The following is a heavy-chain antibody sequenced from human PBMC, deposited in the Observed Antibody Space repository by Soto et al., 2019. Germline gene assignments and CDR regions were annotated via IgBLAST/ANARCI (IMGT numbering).Heavy chain of an antibody. D-gene: IGHD6-13*01. Sequence: PGGSLRLSCAASGFTFSSYGMHWVRQAPGKGLEWVAVISYDGSNKYYADSVKGRFTISRDNSKNTLYLQMNSLRAEDTAVYYCAKGDRIAAAGKYFDYWGQGTLVTVSS. CDR3: AKGDRIAAAGKYFDY. CDR2: ISYDGSNK. J-gene: IGHJ4*02. V-gene: IGHV3-30*18. CDR1: GFTFSSYG.